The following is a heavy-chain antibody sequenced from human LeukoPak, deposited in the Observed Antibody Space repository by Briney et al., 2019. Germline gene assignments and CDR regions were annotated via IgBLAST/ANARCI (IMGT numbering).Heavy chain of an antibody. CDR2: IYPGDSDT. CDR3: ARQHCTNNVCYSVI. Sequence: GESLKISCKVSGYTFTSYWIGWVRQMPGKGLEWMGIIYPGDSDTRYSPSFQGQVTISADKSISTAYLQWSSLKASDTAMYYCARQHCTNNVCYSVIGGKGTRVTVSS. D-gene: IGHD2-8*01. J-gene: IGHJ3*02. V-gene: IGHV5-51*01. CDR1: GYTFTSYW.